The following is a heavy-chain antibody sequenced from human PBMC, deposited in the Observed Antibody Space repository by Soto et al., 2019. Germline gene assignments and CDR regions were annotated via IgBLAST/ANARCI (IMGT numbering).Heavy chain of an antibody. J-gene: IGHJ5*02. Sequence: PSETLSLTCTVSGDSISSYYWTWIRQPPGKGLEWIGYIYYSGSTNYNPSLKSRVTISVDTSKNQFSLKLISVTAADTAVYYCARGVATIGPWGQGTLVTVSS. CDR3: ARGVATIGP. CDR1: GDSISSYY. D-gene: IGHD5-12*01. V-gene: IGHV4-59*01. CDR2: IYYSGST.